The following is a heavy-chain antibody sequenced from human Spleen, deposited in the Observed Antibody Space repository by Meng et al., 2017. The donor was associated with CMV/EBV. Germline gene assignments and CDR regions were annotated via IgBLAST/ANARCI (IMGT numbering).Heavy chain of an antibody. V-gene: IGHV1-18*01. D-gene: IGHD6-19*01. CDR1: GYTFTSYD. Sequence: ASVKVSCKASGYTFTSYDINWVRQATGQGLEWMGGISAYNGDTMYAPKVQGRVTMTTDTSTSTAYMELRGLRSDDTAVYYCARDAGTIAVSGIGDYWGQGTLVTVS. CDR2: ISAYNGDT. J-gene: IGHJ4*02. CDR3: ARDAGTIAVSGIGDY.